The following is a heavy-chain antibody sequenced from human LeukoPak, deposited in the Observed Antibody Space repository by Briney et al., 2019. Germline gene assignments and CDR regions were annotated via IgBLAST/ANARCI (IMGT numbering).Heavy chain of an antibody. V-gene: IGHV3-23*01. J-gene: IGHJ4*02. Sequence: GGSLRLSCAASGFTFSSYAMSWVRQAPGKGLECISGFSGSGGSTYYADSVKGRFTISRDNSKNTLYLQMNSRRAEDTAVYYCASEPSPIGYWGQGTLVTVSS. CDR2: FSGSGGST. D-gene: IGHD1-14*01. CDR1: GFTFSSYA. CDR3: ASEPSPIGY.